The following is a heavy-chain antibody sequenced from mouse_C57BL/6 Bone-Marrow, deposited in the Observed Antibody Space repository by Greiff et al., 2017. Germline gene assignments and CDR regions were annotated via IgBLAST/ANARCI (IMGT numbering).Heavy chain of an antibody. Sequence: QVQLQQPGAELVKPGASVTVSCKASGYTFTSYWMHWVKQRPGQGLEWIGRIHPSDSDTNYNQKFKGKATLTVDKSSCTAYMQRSSLTSEDSAVSYCAIWGRWTADWGQGTLVTVSA. CDR2: IHPSDSDT. V-gene: IGHV1-74*01. D-gene: IGHD3-3*01. CDR3: AIWGRWTAD. CDR1: GYTFTSYW. J-gene: IGHJ3*01.